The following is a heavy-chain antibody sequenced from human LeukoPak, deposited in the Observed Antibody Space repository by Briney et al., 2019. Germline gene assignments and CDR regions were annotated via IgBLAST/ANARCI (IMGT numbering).Heavy chain of an antibody. D-gene: IGHD3-10*01. CDR2: INGSGDGT. Sequence: GGSLRLSCAASGFTFNNYAMSWVRQAPRKGLEWVSAINGSGDGTYYADSVKGRFTISRDSSKNTLFLQMTGLRAEDTAVYYCAKDGVSLRGVMWRKAFDPWGQGTQVTVSS. CDR3: AKDGVSLRGVMWRKAFDP. J-gene: IGHJ5*02. V-gene: IGHV3-23*01. CDR1: GFTFNNYA.